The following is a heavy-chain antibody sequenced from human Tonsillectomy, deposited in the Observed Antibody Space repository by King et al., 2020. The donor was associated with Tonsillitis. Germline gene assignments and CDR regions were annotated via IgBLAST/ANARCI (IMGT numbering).Heavy chain of an antibody. D-gene: IGHD3-16*02. J-gene: IGHJ4*02. CDR3: VKVVGLDIYFDTGNYPDY. CDR1: GFSFDDHA. CDR2: ISWNSGRS. V-gene: IGHV3-9*01. Sequence: VQLVESGGGLVQPGTSLRLSCAASGFSFDDHAMHWVRQAPGKGLEWVSGISWNSGRSDYADSVKGRFTISRDNAKNSLYLQMNSLRLEDTAFYYCVKVVGLDIYFDTGNYPDYWGQGTLVTVSS.